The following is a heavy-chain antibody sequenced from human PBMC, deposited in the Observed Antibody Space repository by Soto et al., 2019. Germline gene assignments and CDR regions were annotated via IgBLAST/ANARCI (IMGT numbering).Heavy chain of an antibody. CDR2: IYYSGST. CDR3: ARAVYSSSWYSYYYYGMDV. V-gene: IGHV4-59*01. J-gene: IGHJ6*02. D-gene: IGHD6-13*01. Sequence: QVQLQESGPGLVKPSETLSLTCTVSGGSISSYYWSWIRQPPGKGLVWIGYIYYSGSTNYNPSLKSRVTMSVDSSKNKFSLKLSSVTAADTAVYYCARAVYSSSWYSYYYYGMDVWGQGTTVTVSS. CDR1: GGSISSYY.